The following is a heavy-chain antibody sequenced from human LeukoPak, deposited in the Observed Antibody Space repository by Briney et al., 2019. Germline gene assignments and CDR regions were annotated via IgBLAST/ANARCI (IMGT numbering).Heavy chain of an antibody. J-gene: IGHJ4*02. CDR1: GGTFSSYT. D-gene: IGHD3-3*01. V-gene: IGHV1-69*02. CDR2: IIPILGIA. CDR3: ARGTYYDFWSGYWGSSTIDY. Sequence: SVKVSCKASGGTFSSYTISWVRQAPGQGLEWMGRIIPILGIANYAQKFQGRVTVTRDTSTSTVYMELSSLRSEDTAVYYCARGTYYDFWSGYWGSSTIDYWGQGTLVTVSS.